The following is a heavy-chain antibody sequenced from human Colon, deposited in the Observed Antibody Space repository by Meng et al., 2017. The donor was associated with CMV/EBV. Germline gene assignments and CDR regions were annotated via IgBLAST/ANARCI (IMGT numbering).Heavy chain of an antibody. CDR3: ARAQYTYGYWIFDY. CDR2: IYPSGFP. J-gene: IGHJ4*02. CDR1: GGSISSYY. V-gene: IGHV4-4*07. Sequence: QVQLEEAGPRLVKPSDTLFLRCHVSGGSISSYYWGWIRQPAGKGLEWIGRIYPSGFPKYKPSLESRVTMSADTSKNQISLKLTSVTAADTAVYYCARAQYTYGYWIFDYWGQGTLVTVSS. D-gene: IGHD5-18*01.